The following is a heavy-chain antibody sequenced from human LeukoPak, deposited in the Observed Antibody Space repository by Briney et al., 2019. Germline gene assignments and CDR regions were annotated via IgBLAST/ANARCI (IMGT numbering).Heavy chain of an antibody. CDR3: ARVRAAAEGTTFDY. D-gene: IGHD6-13*01. CDR2: ISRDSSVI. V-gene: IGHV3-48*01. Sequence: PGGSLRLSCAASGFTFSGYSMNWVRQAPGKGLEWVSYISRDSSVIYYADSVKGRFTISRDNAKNSLYLQMNSLRAEDTAVFYCARVRAAAEGTTFDYWGQGTLVTVPS. CDR1: GFTFSGYS. J-gene: IGHJ4*02.